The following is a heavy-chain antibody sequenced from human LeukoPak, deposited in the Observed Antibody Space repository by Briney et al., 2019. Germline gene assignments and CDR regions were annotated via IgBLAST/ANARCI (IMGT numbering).Heavy chain of an antibody. J-gene: IGHJ4*02. D-gene: IGHD3-10*01. CDR2: IDPSDSET. Sequence: GESLKISCKASGYSFTSYWIGWVRHMPGKGLEWMGIIDPSDSETRYTPSFQGQVTISVDKSLTTAYLQWNSLKASDTAMYYCARKPAMGRSGYYGAKGTLVTVSS. CDR3: ARKPAMGRSGYY. CDR1: GYSFTSYW. V-gene: IGHV5-51*01.